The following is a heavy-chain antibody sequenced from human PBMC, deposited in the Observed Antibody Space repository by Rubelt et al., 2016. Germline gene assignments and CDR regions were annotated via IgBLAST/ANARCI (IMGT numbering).Heavy chain of an antibody. CDR2: ICGSGDRT. Sequence: EVQLLESGGGLVQFGGSLRLSCAASGFTFSSYAMSWVRQAPGKGLEWVSGICGSGDRTYYADSVKGRFTISRDISKSTLYLQMNSLGAEDTAGYYCATSKGNSGSCGAVLDYWGQGALVIVSS. CDR3: ATSKGNSGSCGAVLDY. V-gene: IGHV3-23*01. CDR1: GFTFSSYA. J-gene: IGHJ4*02. D-gene: IGHD1-26*01.